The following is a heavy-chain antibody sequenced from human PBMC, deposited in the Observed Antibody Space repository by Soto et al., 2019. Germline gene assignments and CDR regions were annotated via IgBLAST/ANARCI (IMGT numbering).Heavy chain of an antibody. CDR2: ISSSSSYT. D-gene: IGHD6-19*01. CDR1: GFTFSDYY. CDR3: ARDSSGWYYYYYGMDV. Sequence: GGSLRLSCAASGFTFSDYYMSWIRQAPGKGLEWVSYISSSSSYTNYADSVKGRFTISRDNAKNSLYLQMNSLRAEDTAVYYCARDSSGWYYYYYGMDVWGQGTTVTVS. V-gene: IGHV3-11*06. J-gene: IGHJ6*02.